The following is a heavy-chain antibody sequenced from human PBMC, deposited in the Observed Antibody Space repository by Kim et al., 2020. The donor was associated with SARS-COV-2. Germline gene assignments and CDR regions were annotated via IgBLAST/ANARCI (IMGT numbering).Heavy chain of an antibody. V-gene: IGHV5-10-1*01. Sequence: SPAFQGHVTISADKSISTAYLQWSSLKASDTAMYYCARQDDYGDYVLFAVWGQGTTVTVSS. D-gene: IGHD4-17*01. J-gene: IGHJ6*02. CDR3: ARQDDYGDYVLFAV.